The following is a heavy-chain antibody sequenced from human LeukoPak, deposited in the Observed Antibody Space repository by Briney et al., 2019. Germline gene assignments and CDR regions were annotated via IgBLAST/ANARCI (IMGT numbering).Heavy chain of an antibody. Sequence: ASVKVSCKASGYTFTSYGISWVRQAPGQGLEWMGWISAYNGNTNYAQKLQGRVTMTTDTFTSTAYMELRSLRSDDTAVYYCARRRGIAAAGSPFDYWGQGTLVTVSS. D-gene: IGHD6-13*01. V-gene: IGHV1-18*01. CDR3: ARRRGIAAAGSPFDY. J-gene: IGHJ4*02. CDR1: GYTFTSYG. CDR2: ISAYNGNT.